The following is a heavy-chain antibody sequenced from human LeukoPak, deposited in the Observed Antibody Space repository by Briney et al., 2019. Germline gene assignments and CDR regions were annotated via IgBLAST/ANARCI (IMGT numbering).Heavy chain of an antibody. CDR1: RFTFSNYD. CDR2: ISGSGSST. J-gene: IGHJ4*02. V-gene: IGHV3-23*01. Sequence: GGSLRLSCAASRFTFSNYDMNWVRQAPGKGLEWVSGISGSGSSTFYADSVKGRFTISRDNSKNTLYLQMNSLRAEDTAVYFCAKDRLPFDFWGQGILVTVSS. CDR3: AKDRLPFDF.